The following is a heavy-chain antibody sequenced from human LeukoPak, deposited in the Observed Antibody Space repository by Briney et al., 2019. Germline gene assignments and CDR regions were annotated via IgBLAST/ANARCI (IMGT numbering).Heavy chain of an antibody. J-gene: IGHJ6*02. CDR1: GGTFSSYA. V-gene: IGHV1-69*04. CDR3: ARDYEVAAGHYYYYGMDV. D-gene: IGHD6-13*01. CDR2: IIPILGIA. Sequence: VKVSCEASGGTFSSYAISWVRQAPGQGLEWMGRIIPILGIANYAQKFQGRVTITADKSTSTAYMELSSLRSEDTAVYYCARDYEVAAGHYYYYGMDVWGQGTTVTVSS.